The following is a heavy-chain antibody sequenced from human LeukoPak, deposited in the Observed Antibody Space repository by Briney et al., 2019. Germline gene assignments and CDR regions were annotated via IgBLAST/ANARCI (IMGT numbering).Heavy chain of an antibody. CDR1: GFTFSSYG. D-gene: IGHD3-10*01. V-gene: IGHV3-33*01. J-gene: IGHJ6*02. Sequence: GGSLRLSCAASGFTFSSYGMHWVRQAPGKGLEWVAVIWYDGSNKYYADSVKGRFTISRHNSKNTLYLQMNSLRAEDTAVYYCARAGSGSYSPYYYGMDVWGQGTTVTVSS. CDR3: ARAGSGSYSPYYYGMDV. CDR2: IWYDGSNK.